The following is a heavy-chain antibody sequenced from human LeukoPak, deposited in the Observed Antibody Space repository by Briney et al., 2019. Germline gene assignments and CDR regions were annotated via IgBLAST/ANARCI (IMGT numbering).Heavy chain of an antibody. J-gene: IGHJ4*02. V-gene: IGHV4-59*01. CDR3: ARSVGVRGSYYFDY. Sequence: SETLSLTCTVSGGSISSYYWSWIRQPPGKGLEWIGYIYYSGSTNYNPSLKSRVTISVDTSKNQFSLKLSSVTAADTAVYYCARSVGVRGSYYFDYWGQGTLVTVSS. CDR1: GGSISSYY. CDR2: IYYSGST. D-gene: IGHD3-10*01.